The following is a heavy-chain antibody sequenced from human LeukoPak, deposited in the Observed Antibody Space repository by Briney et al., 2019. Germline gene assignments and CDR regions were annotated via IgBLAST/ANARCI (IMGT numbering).Heavy chain of an antibody. V-gene: IGHV4-39*07. CDR3: ARERGGVTN. Sequence: SETLSLTCTVSGDSISTSNSYWGWIRQPPGKGLEWIGSIYHSGSTYYNPSLKSRVTISVDTSKNQFSLKLSSVTAADTAVYYCARERGGVTNWGQGTLVTVSS. CDR1: GDSISTSNSY. D-gene: IGHD3-16*01. J-gene: IGHJ4*02. CDR2: IYHSGST.